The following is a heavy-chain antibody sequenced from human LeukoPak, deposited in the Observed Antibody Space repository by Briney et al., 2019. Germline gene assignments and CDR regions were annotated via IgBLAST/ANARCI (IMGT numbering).Heavy chain of an antibody. V-gene: IGHV3-48*02. CDR1: GFPFSSYS. J-gene: IGHJ4*02. CDR3: ARVFWSGSRSFDY. Sequence: GSLRLSCAASGFPFSSYSMNWVRQAPGKGLEWVSYISSSSSTICYADSVKGRFTISRDNAKNSLYLQMNSLRDEDTAVYYCARVFWSGSRSFDYWGQGTLVTVSS. D-gene: IGHD3-3*01. CDR2: ISSSSSTI.